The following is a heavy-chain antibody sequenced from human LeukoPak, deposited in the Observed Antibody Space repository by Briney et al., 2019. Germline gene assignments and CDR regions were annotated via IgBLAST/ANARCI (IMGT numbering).Heavy chain of an antibody. V-gene: IGHV5-51*01. Sequence: GASLKISCKGSGSRFTSYWIGWVRQLPGKGLEWMGIIYPGDSDTRYSPSFQGQVTISADKSISTAYLQWSSLKASDTAMYYCARPRGSSGWYFDYWGQGTLVTVSS. CDR2: IYPGDSDT. CDR1: GSRFTSYW. CDR3: ARPRGSSGWYFDY. D-gene: IGHD6-19*01. J-gene: IGHJ4*02.